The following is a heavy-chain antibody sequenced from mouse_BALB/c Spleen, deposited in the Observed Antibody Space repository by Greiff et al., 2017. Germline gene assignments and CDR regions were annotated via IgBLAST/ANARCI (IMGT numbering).Heavy chain of an antibody. V-gene: IGHV2-9-2*01. D-gene: IGHD2-1*01. J-gene: IGHJ3*01. Sequence: QVQLKESGPGLVAPSQSLSITCTVSGFSLTSYDISWIRQPPGKGLEWLGVIWTGGGTNYNSAFMSRLSISKDNSKSQVFLKMNSLQTDDTAIYYCVRHFGNYGDWFAYWGQGTLVTVSA. CDR1: GFSLTSYD. CDR2: IWTGGGT. CDR3: VRHFGNYGDWFAY.